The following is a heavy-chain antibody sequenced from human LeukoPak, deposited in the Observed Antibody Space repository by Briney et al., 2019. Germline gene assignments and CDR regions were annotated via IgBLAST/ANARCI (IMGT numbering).Heavy chain of an antibody. V-gene: IGHV1-18*01. Sequence: ASVKVSCKASGYTFTSYGISWVRQAPGQGLEWMGWISAYNGNTNYAQKLQGRVTMTTDTSTSTAYMELRSLRSDDTAVYYCARDRYRIYCSSTSCYYYYYGMDVWGQGTKVTVSS. D-gene: IGHD2-2*01. CDR3: ARDRYRIYCSSTSCYYYYYGMDV. CDR1: GYTFTSYG. CDR2: ISAYNGNT. J-gene: IGHJ6*02.